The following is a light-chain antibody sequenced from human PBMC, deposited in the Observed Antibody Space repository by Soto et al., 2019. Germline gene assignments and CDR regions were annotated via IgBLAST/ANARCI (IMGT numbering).Light chain of an antibody. V-gene: IGKV2-28*01. CDR1: QSLLHSNGYNY. J-gene: IGKJ1*01. CDR2: LGS. CDR3: MQALQTSWT. Sequence: IVMTQYTLSLPVTPGEPASISCRSSQSLLHSNGYNYLDWYLQKPGQSPQLLIYLGSNRASGVPDRFSGSGSGTDFTLKISRVEAEDVGVYYCMQALQTSWTFGQGTKVDIK.